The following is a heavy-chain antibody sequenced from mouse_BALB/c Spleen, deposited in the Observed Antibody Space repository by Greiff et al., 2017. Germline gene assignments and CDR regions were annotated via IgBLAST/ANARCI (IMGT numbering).Heavy chain of an antibody. CDR1: GFTFSSFG. V-gene: IGHV5-17*02. CDR3: ARNLYDGYYVGFAY. J-gene: IGHJ3*01. Sequence: EVQLVESGGGLVQPGGSRKLSCAASGFTFSSFGMHWVRQAPEKGLEWVAYISSGSSTIYYADTVKGRFTISRDNPKNTLFLQMTSLRSEDTAMYYCARNLYDGYYVGFAYWGQGTLVTVSA. CDR2: ISSGSSTI. D-gene: IGHD2-3*01.